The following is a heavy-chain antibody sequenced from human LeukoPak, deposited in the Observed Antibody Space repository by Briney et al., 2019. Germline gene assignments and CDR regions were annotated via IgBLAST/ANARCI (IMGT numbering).Heavy chain of an antibody. CDR2: LVISGDYA. CDR3: AKAPVTTCRGAYCYPFDY. V-gene: IGHV3-23*01. J-gene: IGHJ4*02. D-gene: IGHD2-21*01. Sequence: GGSMRLSCVASGFTLSSYAVSWVRQAPGKGLQWVSSLVISGDYAWYAGSVKGRFTISRDSSKNTLYLQMNRLGAEDTAVYYSAKAPVTTCRGAYCYPFDYWGQGTLVTVSS. CDR1: GFTLSSYA.